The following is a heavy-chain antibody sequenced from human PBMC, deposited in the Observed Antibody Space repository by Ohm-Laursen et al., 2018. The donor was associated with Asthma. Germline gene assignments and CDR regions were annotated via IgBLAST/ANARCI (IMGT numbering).Heavy chain of an antibody. V-gene: IGHV4-31*03. CDR2: IYYSGST. Sequence: TLSLTCTVSGGSISSGGYYWSWIRQHPGKGLEWIGYIYYSGSTYYNPSLKSRVTISVDTSKNQFSLKLSSVTAADAAVYYCARTYYYDSSGYSRIGWFDPWGQGTLVTVSS. D-gene: IGHD3-22*01. J-gene: IGHJ5*02. CDR1: GGSISSGGYY. CDR3: ARTYYYDSSGYSRIGWFDP.